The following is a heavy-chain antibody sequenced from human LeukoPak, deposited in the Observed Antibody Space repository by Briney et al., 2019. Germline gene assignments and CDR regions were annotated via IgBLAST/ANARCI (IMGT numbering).Heavy chain of an antibody. D-gene: IGHD3-9*01. CDR3: ARGELRYFDWLFTEGWFDP. J-gene: IGHJ5*02. CDR2: INHSGST. Sequence: SETLSLTCAVYGGSFSGYYWSWIRQPPGKGLEWIGEINHSGSTNYNPSLKSRVTISVDTSKNQFSLKLSSVTAADTAVYYCARGELRYFDWLFTEGWFDPWGQGTLVTVSS. CDR1: GGSFSGYY. V-gene: IGHV4-34*01.